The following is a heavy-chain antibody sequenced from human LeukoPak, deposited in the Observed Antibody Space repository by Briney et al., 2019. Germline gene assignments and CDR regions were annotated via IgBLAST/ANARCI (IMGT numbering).Heavy chain of an antibody. Sequence: ASVKVSCKASGYTFTGYYMHWVRQAPGQGLEWMGWINPNSGGTNHAQDFHGRVTMTRDTSISTAYMELSRLRSDDTSVHYCARAGDSGNFAWGQGALVTVSS. CDR2: INPNSGGT. D-gene: IGHD1-26*01. V-gene: IGHV1-2*02. CDR1: GYTFTGYY. J-gene: IGHJ5*02. CDR3: ARAGDSGNFA.